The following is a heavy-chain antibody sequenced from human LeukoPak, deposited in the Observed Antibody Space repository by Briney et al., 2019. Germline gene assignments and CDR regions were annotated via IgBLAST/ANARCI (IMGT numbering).Heavy chain of an antibody. CDR1: GGSISSYY. Sequence: SGTLSLTCTVSGGSISSYYWSWIRQPPGKGLEWIGYIYYSGSTNYNPSLKSRVTISVDTSKNQFSLKLSSVTAADTAVYYCARGGSSGWYRFVDWFDPWGQGTLVTVSS. CDR2: IYYSGST. J-gene: IGHJ5*02. D-gene: IGHD6-19*01. V-gene: IGHV4-59*01. CDR3: ARGGSSGWYRFVDWFDP.